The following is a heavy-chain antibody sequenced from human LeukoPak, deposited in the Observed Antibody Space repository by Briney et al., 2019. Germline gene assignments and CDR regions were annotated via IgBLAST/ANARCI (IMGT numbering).Heavy chain of an antibody. CDR2: INPIGGST. J-gene: IGHJ6*02. CDR1: GYSFTSYY. V-gene: IGHV1-46*01. Sequence: ASVKVSCKASGYSFTSYYMQWVRQAPGQGLEWMGIINPIGGSTTYAQNFQGRVTMTTETSTSTAYMELRSLRSDDTAVYYCARIISSGYNYGMDVWGQGTTVTVSS. D-gene: IGHD3-22*01. CDR3: ARIISSGYNYGMDV.